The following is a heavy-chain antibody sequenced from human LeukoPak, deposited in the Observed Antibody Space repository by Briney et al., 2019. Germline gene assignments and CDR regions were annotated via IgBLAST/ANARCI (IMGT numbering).Heavy chain of an antibody. CDR1: GGTFSSYA. CDR2: IIPIFGTA. Sequence: SVKVSCKASGGTFSSYAISWVRQAPGQGLEWMGGIIPIFGTANYAQKFQGRVTITADESTSTAYMELSSLRSEDTAVYYCARVAVEDCSGGSRYIPRDYYFDYWGQGTLVTVSS. D-gene: IGHD2-15*01. J-gene: IGHJ4*02. V-gene: IGHV1-69*13. CDR3: ARVAVEDCSGGSRYIPRDYYFDY.